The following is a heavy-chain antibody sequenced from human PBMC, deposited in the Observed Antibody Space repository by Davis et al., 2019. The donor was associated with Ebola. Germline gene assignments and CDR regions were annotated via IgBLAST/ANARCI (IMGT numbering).Heavy chain of an antibody. CDR1: EFTFSNYD. D-gene: IGHD4-23*01. CDR2: ISSNGATT. J-gene: IGHJ2*01. Sequence: GESLKISCAASEFTFSNYDMSWVRQAPGKGLDWVSRISSNGATTHYADSMKGRFTISRDNSKNTLYLQMNSLRDDDTAGYYCAKPREYGGGVGRYFDFWGRGTLVTVSS. V-gene: IGHV3-23*01. CDR3: AKPREYGGGVGRYFDF.